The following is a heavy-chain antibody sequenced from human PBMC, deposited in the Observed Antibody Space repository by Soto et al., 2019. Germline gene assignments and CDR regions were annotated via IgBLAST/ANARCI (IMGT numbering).Heavy chain of an antibody. J-gene: IGHJ5*02. CDR1: GFTFSSYA. D-gene: IGHD1-26*01. V-gene: IGHV3-30-3*01. CDR2: ISYDGSNK. CDR3: ASGVGPPTNNWFDP. Sequence: PGGSLRLSCAASGFTFSSYAMHWVRQAPGKGLEWVAVISYDGSNKYYADSVKGRFTISRDNSKNTLYLQMSSLRAEDTAVYYCASGVGPPTNNWFDPWGQGTLVTVSS.